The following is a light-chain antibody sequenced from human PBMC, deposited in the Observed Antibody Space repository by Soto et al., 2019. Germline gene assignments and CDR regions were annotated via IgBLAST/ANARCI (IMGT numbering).Light chain of an antibody. CDR1: SSNIGNNY. CDR2: YNN. J-gene: IGLJ1*01. Sequence: QSVLTQPPSVSAAPGQKVTISCSGSSSNIGNNYVSWYQQLPGTAPKLLIYYNNKRPSGVPDRFSGSKSGTSATLGITGLQTGDEADYYCGTWHSSLSAGVFGSGTKVTVL. CDR3: GTWHSSLSAGV. V-gene: IGLV1-51*01.